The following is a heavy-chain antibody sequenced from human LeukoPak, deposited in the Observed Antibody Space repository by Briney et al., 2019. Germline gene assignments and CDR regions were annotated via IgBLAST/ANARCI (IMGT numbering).Heavy chain of an antibody. D-gene: IGHD6-13*01. Sequence: GSLRLSCAASGLTGSHNYVSWVRQAPGKGLEWVSAIHTSGDTCYADSVKGRFTISRDTSKNTLYLQMNSLRAEDTAVYYCAGPYSSSWYGAFDIWGQGTMVTVSS. CDR1: GLTGSHNY. J-gene: IGHJ3*02. CDR3: AGPYSSSWYGAFDI. CDR2: IHTSGDT. V-gene: IGHV3-66*03.